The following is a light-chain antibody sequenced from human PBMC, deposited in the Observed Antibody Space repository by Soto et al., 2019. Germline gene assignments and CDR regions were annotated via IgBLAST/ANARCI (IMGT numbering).Light chain of an antibody. CDR2: DTS. J-gene: IGKJ5*01. V-gene: IGKV3-11*01. CDR3: QERANWPRGT. Sequence: EIVLTQSPATLSSSPGETATLSCRASQYVGTRLAWYQHKPGQAPRLLIYDTSNRATDIPARFSGSGSGTDFTLTIRSLASEDSALYYCQERANWPRGTFGQGTRLEIK. CDR1: QYVGTR.